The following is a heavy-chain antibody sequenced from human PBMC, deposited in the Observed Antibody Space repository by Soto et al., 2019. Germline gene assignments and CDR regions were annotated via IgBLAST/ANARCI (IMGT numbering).Heavy chain of an antibody. CDR3: AAPYPMDV. Sequence: RASVKVSCKASGFTFTSTAVPWVRQARGQRLEWIGWIVVGSGNTNYAQKFQERVTITRDMSTSTAYMELSSLRSEDTAVYYCAAPYPMDVCGEGSTVTVYS. J-gene: IGHJ6*02. CDR2: IVVGSGNT. CDR1: GFTFTSTA. V-gene: IGHV1-58*01.